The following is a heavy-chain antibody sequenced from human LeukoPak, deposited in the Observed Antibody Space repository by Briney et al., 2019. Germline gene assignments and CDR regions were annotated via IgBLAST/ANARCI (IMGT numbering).Heavy chain of an antibody. J-gene: IGHJ4*02. D-gene: IGHD1-20*01. CDR2: INWNGGST. Sequence: GGSLRLSCAASGFTFVNYGLTWSRKAQGKGLEWVSGINWNGGSTGYADSVKGRLTISRDNAKNSLSLQMSSRRAEDTVLYYCARGINCVHYWGQGILVTVSS. CDR1: GFTFVNYG. CDR3: ARGINCVHY. V-gene: IGHV3-20*04.